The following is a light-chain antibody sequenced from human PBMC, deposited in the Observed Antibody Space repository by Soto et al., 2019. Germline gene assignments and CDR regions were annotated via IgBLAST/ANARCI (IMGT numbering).Light chain of an antibody. J-gene: IGKJ1*01. CDR2: LGS. Sequence: DIVMTQSPLSLPVTPGEPASISCRSSQSLLHSNGYNYLDWYLQKPGQPPQLLIYLGSNRASGVPDRFSGSGSGTDFTLKISRVEAEDVGVYYCMQALQTPPTFGQGTKV. CDR1: QSLLHSNGYNY. CDR3: MQALQTPPT. V-gene: IGKV2-28*01.